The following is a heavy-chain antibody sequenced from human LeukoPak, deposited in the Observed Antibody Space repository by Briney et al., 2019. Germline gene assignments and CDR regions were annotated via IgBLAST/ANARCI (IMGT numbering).Heavy chain of an antibody. Sequence: SETLSLTCSVSGYSISSGYYWGWIRQPPGKGLEWIGSIYHSGSTYYNPSLKSRVTISVDTSKNQFSLKLSSVTAADTAMYYCARSSSGYYPYYFDYWGQGTLVTVSS. CDR3: ARSSSGYYPYYFDY. CDR1: GYSISSGYY. D-gene: IGHD3-10*01. CDR2: IYHSGST. J-gene: IGHJ4*02. V-gene: IGHV4-38-2*02.